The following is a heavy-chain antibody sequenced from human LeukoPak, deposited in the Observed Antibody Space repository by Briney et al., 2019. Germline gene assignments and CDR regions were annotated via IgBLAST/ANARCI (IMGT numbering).Heavy chain of an antibody. V-gene: IGHV4-4*07. J-gene: IGHJ4*02. CDR3: ARGPQVSATGHFDY. CDR2: MYSSGST. Sequence: PSETLSLTCTVSGGSINNYYWSWLRQPAGKGLEYIGRMYSSGSTDYNPSLKSRVTMSVDTSKNQFSLKVSSVTAADTAVYYCARGPQVSATGHFDYWGQRTLVTVSS. D-gene: IGHD6-13*01. CDR1: GGSINNYY.